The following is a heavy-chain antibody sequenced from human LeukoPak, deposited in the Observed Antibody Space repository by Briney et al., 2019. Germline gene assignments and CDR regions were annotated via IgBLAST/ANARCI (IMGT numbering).Heavy chain of an antibody. D-gene: IGHD4-17*01. CDR2: INHSGST. CDR1: GGSFSGYY. V-gene: IGHV4-34*01. Sequence: SETLSLTCAVYGGSFSGYYWSWIRQPPEKGLEWIGEINHSGSTNYNPSLKSRVTISVDTSKNQFSLKLSSVTAADTAVYYCARGVTTAPFGYWGQGTLVTVSS. CDR3: ARGVTTAPFGY. J-gene: IGHJ4*02.